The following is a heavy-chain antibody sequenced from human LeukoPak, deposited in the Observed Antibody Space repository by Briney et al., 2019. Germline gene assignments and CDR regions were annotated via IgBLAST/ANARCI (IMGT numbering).Heavy chain of an antibody. J-gene: IGHJ4*02. Sequence: PSETLSLTCTVSGGSISSYYWSWIRQPPGKGLEWIGYIYYSGSTNYNPSLKSRVTISVDTSKNQFSLKLSSVTAADTAVYYCARQYRAIFDYWGQGTLVTVSS. CDR2: IYYSGST. CDR1: GGSISSYY. CDR3: ARQYRAIFDY. D-gene: IGHD2-2*02. V-gene: IGHV4-59*08.